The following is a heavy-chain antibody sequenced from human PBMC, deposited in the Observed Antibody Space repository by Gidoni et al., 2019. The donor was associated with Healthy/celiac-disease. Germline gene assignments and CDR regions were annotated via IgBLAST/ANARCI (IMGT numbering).Heavy chain of an antibody. CDR1: GGSISSSSYY. V-gene: IGHV4-39*01. J-gene: IGHJ5*02. CDR2: IYYGGST. D-gene: IGHD1-7*01. Sequence: QLQLQESGPGLVKPSETLSLTRTVSGGSISSSSYYWGWIRQSPGKGLEWIGSIYYGGSTYYNPSLKSRVTISVDTSKNQFSLKLSSVTAADTAVYYCARHRYNWNYGPFDPWGQGTLVTVSS. CDR3: ARHRYNWNYGPFDP.